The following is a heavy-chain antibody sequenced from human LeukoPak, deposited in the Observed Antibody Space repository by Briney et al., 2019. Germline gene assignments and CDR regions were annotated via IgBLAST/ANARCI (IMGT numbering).Heavy chain of an antibody. CDR2: IYYSGST. CDR1: GGSFSNYY. Sequence: SETLALTCTVSGGSFSNYYWSWIRQLPGKGLEWIVYIYYSGSTNYNPSLKSRVTISVDTSKNQFSLNLSSVTAADTAVYYCARHPTALVSYGFDPWGQGTLVTVSS. J-gene: IGHJ5*02. V-gene: IGHV4-59*08. CDR3: ARHPTALVSYGFDP. D-gene: IGHD5-18*01.